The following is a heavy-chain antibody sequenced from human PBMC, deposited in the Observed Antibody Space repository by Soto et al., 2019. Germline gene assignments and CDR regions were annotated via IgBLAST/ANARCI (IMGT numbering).Heavy chain of an antibody. D-gene: IGHD3-10*01. Sequence: LRLSCAASGFSFSSYWMTWVRQAPGKGLEWVANIKQDGREKYYVASVKGRFTISRDNVKNLLFLQMDSLTPDDTAVYYCAGDGVRNGAYNGWLDPWGQGTLVTVSS. CDR2: IKQDGREK. V-gene: IGHV3-7*03. CDR1: GFSFSSYW. CDR3: AGDGVRNGAYNGWLDP. J-gene: IGHJ5*02.